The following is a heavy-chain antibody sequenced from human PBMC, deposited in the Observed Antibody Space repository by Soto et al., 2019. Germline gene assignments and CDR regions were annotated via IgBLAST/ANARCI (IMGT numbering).Heavy chain of an antibody. D-gene: IGHD6-6*01. CDR3: ARGRRSSSKSAYMDV. Sequence: SETLSLTCAVYGGSFSGYYWSWIRQPPGKGLEWIGEINHSGSTNYNPSLKSRVNISVDTSKNQFSLKLSSVTAADTAVYYCARGRRSSSKSAYMDVWGKGTTVTVSS. CDR2: INHSGST. V-gene: IGHV4-34*01. J-gene: IGHJ6*03. CDR1: GGSFSGYY.